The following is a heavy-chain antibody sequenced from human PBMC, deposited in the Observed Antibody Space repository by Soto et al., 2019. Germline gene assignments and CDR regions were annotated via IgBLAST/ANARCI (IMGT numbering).Heavy chain of an antibody. Sequence: QVQLVQSGAEVKKPGSSVNISCKASGGTFSSYIIRWVRQAPGQGLEWMGGIIPILGIADYAQKFQGRVTITADKSTRTVYLELRSLRSDDTALYYCARGSSSLDKAAPPRPYYSYYMDVW. V-gene: IGHV1-69*02. J-gene: IGHJ6*03. CDR3: ARGSSSLDKAAPPRPYYSYYMDV. CDR1: GGTFSSYI. CDR2: IIPILGIA. D-gene: IGHD2-15*01.